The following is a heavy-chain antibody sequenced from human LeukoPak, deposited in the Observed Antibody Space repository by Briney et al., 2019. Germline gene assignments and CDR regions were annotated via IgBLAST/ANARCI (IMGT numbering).Heavy chain of an antibody. CDR3: AREGRYYDSSGYYHAHFDY. D-gene: IGHD3-22*01. J-gene: IGHJ4*02. Sequence: ASVKVSCKASGYTFTSYGISWVRQAPGKGLEWMGWISAYNGNTNYAQKLQGRVTMTTDTSTSTAYMELRSLRSDDTAVYYCAREGRYYDSSGYYHAHFDYWGQGTLVTVSS. V-gene: IGHV1-18*01. CDR1: GYTFTSYG. CDR2: ISAYNGNT.